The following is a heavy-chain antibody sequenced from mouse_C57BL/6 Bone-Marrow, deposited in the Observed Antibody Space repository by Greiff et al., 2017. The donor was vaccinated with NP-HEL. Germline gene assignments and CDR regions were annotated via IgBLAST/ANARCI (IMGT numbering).Heavy chain of an antibody. Sequence: EVKVVESGGDLVKPGGSLKLSCAASGFTFSSYGMSWVRQTPDKRLEWVATISSGGSYTYYPDSVKGRFTISRDNAKNTLYLQMSSLKSEDTAMYYCATLYGYDGFAYWGQGTLVTVSA. D-gene: IGHD2-2*01. CDR1: GFTFSSYG. CDR2: ISSGGSYT. J-gene: IGHJ3*01. V-gene: IGHV5-6*01. CDR3: ATLYGYDGFAY.